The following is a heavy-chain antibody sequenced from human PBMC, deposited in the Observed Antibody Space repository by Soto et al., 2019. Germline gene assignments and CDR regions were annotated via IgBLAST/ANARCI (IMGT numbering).Heavy chain of an antibody. CDR3: AMLGGWSGGSSGMDV. D-gene: IGHD6-19*01. V-gene: IGHV3-72*01. CDR1: GLIFSDYH. Sequence: EVQLVESGGGLVQPGGSLRLSCAASGLIFSDYHMDWVRQAPGKGLEWVGRIRRKANSYTTEYAASVKGRFTISRDDSKNSLYLQTNSLKSEDTAVYYCAMLGGWSGGSSGMDVWGQGTTVTASS. CDR2: IRRKANSYTT. J-gene: IGHJ6*02.